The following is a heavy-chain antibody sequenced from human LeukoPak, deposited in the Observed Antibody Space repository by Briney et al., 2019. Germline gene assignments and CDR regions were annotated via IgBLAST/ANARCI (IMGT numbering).Heavy chain of an antibody. CDR3: ARGRSGVPTVTYNWFDP. V-gene: IGHV1-69*05. CDR1: GGTFNSNA. J-gene: IGHJ5*02. Sequence: ASVKVSRKASGGTFNSNAFHWVRQAPGQGLEWMGGIRPIFGSTKYAQKFQGRVTVTTDESTSTAYMERSDLRSDDTAVYYCARGRSGVPTVTYNWFDPWGQGTLVTVSP. D-gene: IGHD1-1*01. CDR2: IRPIFGST.